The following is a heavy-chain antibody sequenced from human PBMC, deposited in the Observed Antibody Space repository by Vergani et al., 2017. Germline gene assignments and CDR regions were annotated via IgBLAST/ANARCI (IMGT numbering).Heavy chain of an antibody. V-gene: IGHV3-33*01. CDR3: ARSGYCAHGVCYMTYYYYMDV. Sequence: QVQLEESGGGVVQPGRSLRLSCAGSGFTLSSHAMHWVRQAPGNGLEWVAFIWYDGSKEYYADSVKGRFTISRDNSKNTLYLQMNNLRAADTAVYYCARSGYCAHGVCYMTYYYYMDVWGKGTAVTVSS. D-gene: IGHD2-8*01. CDR2: IWYDGSKE. CDR1: GFTLSSHA. J-gene: IGHJ6*03.